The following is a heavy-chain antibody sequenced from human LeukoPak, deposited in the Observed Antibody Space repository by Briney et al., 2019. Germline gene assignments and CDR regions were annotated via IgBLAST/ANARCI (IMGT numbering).Heavy chain of an antibody. CDR3: ARVQYCSGGSCHNLRLFDQ. CDR2: IYHSGTT. J-gene: IGHJ4*02. CDR1: GGSISSYY. Sequence: SGTLSLTCTVSGGSISSYYWSWIRQPPGKGLEWIGHIYHSGTTYYNPSVKSRMTISVDTSKNQFSLNLRSVTAVDTAVYYCARVQYCSGGSCHNLRLFDQWGQGTLVTVSS. D-gene: IGHD2-15*01. V-gene: IGHV4-4*09.